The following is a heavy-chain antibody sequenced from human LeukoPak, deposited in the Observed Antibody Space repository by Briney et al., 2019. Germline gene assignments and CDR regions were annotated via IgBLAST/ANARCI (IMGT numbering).Heavy chain of an antibody. V-gene: IGHV4-4*07. Sequence: SETLSLTCTVSGGSISSYYWSWIRRPAGKGLEWIGRIYTSGSTNYNPSLKSRVTMSVDTSKNQFSLKLSSVTAADTAVYYCASAQLFRDAFDIWGQGTMVTVSS. J-gene: IGHJ3*02. CDR1: GGSISSYY. D-gene: IGHD3-10*01. CDR3: ASAQLFRDAFDI. CDR2: IYTSGST.